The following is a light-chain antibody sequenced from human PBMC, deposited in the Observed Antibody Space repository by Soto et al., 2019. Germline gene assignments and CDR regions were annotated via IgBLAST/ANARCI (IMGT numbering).Light chain of an antibody. CDR2: GAS. J-gene: IGKJ1*01. Sequence: EIVLTQSPGTLSLSPGERATLSCRASQSVNSNYLAWYRRKPGQAPSLLIYGASTRATGIPGRFSGSGSGKDFTLTITRLEPEDFAVYYGQQYGSSPPTFGQGTKVEIK. CDR1: QSVNSNY. V-gene: IGKV3-20*01. CDR3: QQYGSSPPT.